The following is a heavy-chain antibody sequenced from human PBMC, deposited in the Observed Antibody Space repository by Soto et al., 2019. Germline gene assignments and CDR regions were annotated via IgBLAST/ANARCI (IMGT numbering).Heavy chain of an antibody. Sequence: ASVKVSCKASGYTFTSYAMHWARQAPGQRLEWMGWINAGNGNTKYSQKFQGRVTITRDTSASTAYMEPSSLRSEDTAVYYCATPRPMLFPYCYYGKDVWGQGNTVTVSS. D-gene: IGHD2-21*01. J-gene: IGHJ6*02. CDR3: ATPRPMLFPYCYYGKDV. CDR1: GYTFTSYA. CDR2: INAGNGNT. V-gene: IGHV1-3*01.